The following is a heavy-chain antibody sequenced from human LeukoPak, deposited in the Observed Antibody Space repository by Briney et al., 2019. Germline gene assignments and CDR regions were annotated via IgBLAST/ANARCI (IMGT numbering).Heavy chain of an antibody. CDR3: ASRTRNCSSTSCQIFDY. V-gene: IGHV1-18*01. Sequence: ASVKVSCKASGYSFTSYGISWVRQAPGQGLEWMGWISAYNGNTNYAQKLQGRVTMTTDTSTVTAYMERRRLRSDETAVYYCASRTRNCSSTSCQIFDYWGQGTLVTVSS. CDR1: GYSFTSYG. D-gene: IGHD2-2*01. J-gene: IGHJ4*02. CDR2: ISAYNGNT.